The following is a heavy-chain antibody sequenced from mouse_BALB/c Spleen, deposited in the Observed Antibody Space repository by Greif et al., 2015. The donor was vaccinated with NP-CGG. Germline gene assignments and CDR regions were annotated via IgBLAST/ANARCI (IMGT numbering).Heavy chain of an antibody. J-gene: IGHJ4*01. V-gene: IGHV1S81*02. Sequence: QVQLKQSGAELVKPGASVKLSCKASGYTFTTYYMYWVKQRPGQGLEWIGEINPSNGGTNFNEKFKSKATLTVDKSSSTAYSQLSSLTSEDCACYYCTRYKYYYVSESHYCAMNDWVQGTSGTVSS. CDR1: GYTFTTYY. D-gene: IGHD1-1*01. CDR2: INPSNGGT. CDR3: TRYKYYYVSESHYCAMND.